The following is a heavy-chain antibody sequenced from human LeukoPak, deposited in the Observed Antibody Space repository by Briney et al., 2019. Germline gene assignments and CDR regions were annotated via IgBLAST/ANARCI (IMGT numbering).Heavy chain of an antibody. CDR2: IYYSGRT. J-gene: IGHJ3*01. CDR3: ANDSWSRDAFDL. CDR1: GGSISSSSLY. Sequence: SETLSLTCTVSGGSISSSSLYWGWIRQPPGKGLEWIGSIYYSGRTYYNPSLKSQVTISIDTSKNQFSLKLSSVTAADTAVYYCANDSWSRDAFDLWGQGTMVTVSS. D-gene: IGHD3-22*01. V-gene: IGHV4-39*07.